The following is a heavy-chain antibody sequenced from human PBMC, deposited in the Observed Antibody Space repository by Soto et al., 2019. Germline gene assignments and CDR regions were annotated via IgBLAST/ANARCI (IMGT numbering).Heavy chain of an antibody. Sequence: QVQLQESGPGLVKPSETLSLTCTVSGGSISSYYCSWIRQPPGKGLEWIGYNYYNGSTNYNPSRKTRFTISVDTSNNQFSLKLCSVTAADTAVYYCARRYGGTFDYWVQGNLVTVCS. CDR3: ARRYGGTFDY. J-gene: IGHJ4*02. D-gene: IGHD2-15*01. V-gene: IGHV4-59*08. CDR1: GGSISSYY. CDR2: NYYNGST.